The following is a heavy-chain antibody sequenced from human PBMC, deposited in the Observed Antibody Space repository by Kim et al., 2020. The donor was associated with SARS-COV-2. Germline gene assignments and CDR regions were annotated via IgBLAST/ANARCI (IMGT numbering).Heavy chain of an antibody. V-gene: IGHV3-15*01. J-gene: IGHJ4*02. CDR3: TTDNVVGAIFDY. CDR1: GFTFSNAW. Sequence: GGSLRLSCAASGFTFSNAWMNWVRQAPGKGLEWVGRIKSNTDGGTTDYAAPVKGRFTISRDDSKHTLYLQMNSLKTEDTSVYYCTTDNVVGAIFDYWGQGTLVTVSS. D-gene: IGHD1-26*01. CDR2: IKSNTDGGTT.